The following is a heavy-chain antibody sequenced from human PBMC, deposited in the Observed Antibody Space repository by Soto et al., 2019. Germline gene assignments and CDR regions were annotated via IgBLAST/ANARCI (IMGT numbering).Heavy chain of an antibody. CDR1: GGSVSSGSYY. CDR2: IYYSGST. CDR3: ARGKTGTTLGIANRGYNWFDP. D-gene: IGHD1-7*01. V-gene: IGHV4-61*01. J-gene: IGHJ5*02. Sequence: QVQLQESGPGLVKPSETLSLTCTVSGGSVSSGSYYWSWIRQPPGKGLEWIGYIYYSGSTNYNPSLKSRVTISVDTSKNQFSLKLSSVTAADTAVYYCARGKTGTTLGIANRGYNWFDPWGQGTLVTVSS.